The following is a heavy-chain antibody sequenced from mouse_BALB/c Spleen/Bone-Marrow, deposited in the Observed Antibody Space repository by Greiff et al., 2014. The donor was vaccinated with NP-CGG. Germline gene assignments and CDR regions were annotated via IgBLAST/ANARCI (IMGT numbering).Heavy chain of an antibody. D-gene: IGHD1-1*01. CDR3: ARSGSSSGYFDY. CDR2: ISSGSSTI. Sequence: EVKVEESGGGLVQPGGSRKLSCAASGFTFSSFAMHWVRQAPGKGLEWVAYISSGSSTIYYADTVMGRFTISRDNPKNTLFLQMTSLRSEDTAMYYCARSGSSSGYFDYWGQGTTLTVSS. CDR1: GFTFSSFA. J-gene: IGHJ2*01. V-gene: IGHV5-17*02.